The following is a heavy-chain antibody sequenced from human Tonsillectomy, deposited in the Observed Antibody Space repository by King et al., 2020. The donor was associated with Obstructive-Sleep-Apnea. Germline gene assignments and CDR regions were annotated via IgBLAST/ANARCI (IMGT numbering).Heavy chain of an antibody. J-gene: IGHJ5*02. CDR3: ARTGVAGIIGWFDP. D-gene: IGHD6-19*01. CDR1: GGSISSYY. Sequence: VQPQESGPGLVKPSETLSLTCTVSGGSISSYYWSWIRQPPGKGLEWIGYIYYTGSTNYNPSLKSRVTISVDTSKNQFSLRLSPVTAADTAVYYCARTGVAGIIGWFDPWGQGTLVTVSS. V-gene: IGHV4-59*01. CDR2: IYYTGST.